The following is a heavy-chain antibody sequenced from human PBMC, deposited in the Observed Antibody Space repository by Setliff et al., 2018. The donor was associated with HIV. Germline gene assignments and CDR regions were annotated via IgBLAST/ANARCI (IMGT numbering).Heavy chain of an antibody. CDR3: ARAYNFWAHFDT. CDR1: GGSISGYH. CDR2: VYFDET. Sequence: NPSETLSLTCTVSGGSISGYHWNRIRQSAGKGLEWIGYVYFDETNYNPSLKGRVTISSDNSKERFSLSLRSVSAADTAVYYCARAYNFWAHFDTWGPGITVTVS. V-gene: IGHV4-59*01. J-gene: IGHJ3*02. D-gene: IGHD1-1*01.